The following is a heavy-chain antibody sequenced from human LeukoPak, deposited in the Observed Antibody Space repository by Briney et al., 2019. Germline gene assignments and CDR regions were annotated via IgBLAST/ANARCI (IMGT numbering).Heavy chain of an antibody. CDR1: GFTFSTYE. Sequence: PGGSLRLSCAASGFTFSTYEMNWVRQAPGKGLEWVSYISSSGNTIYYADSVKGRFTISRDNAKNSLYLQMNSLRAEDTAVYYCAKEGAYPIITYDSWGQGALVTVSS. J-gene: IGHJ5*01. CDR2: ISSSGNTI. V-gene: IGHV3-48*03. CDR3: AKEGAYPIITYDS. D-gene: IGHD3-10*01.